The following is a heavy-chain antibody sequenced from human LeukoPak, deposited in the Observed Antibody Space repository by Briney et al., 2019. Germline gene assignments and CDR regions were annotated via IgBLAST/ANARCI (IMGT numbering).Heavy chain of an antibody. J-gene: IGHJ4*02. CDR3: STDWYDY. D-gene: IGHD6-13*01. Sequence: GGSLRLSCTTSGFIFGDYAMTWVRQAPGKGLEWVGRIKNKGDGGTTDYAAPVKGRFTLSRDDSKSTLYLQMNSLKVEDTAMYYCSTDWYDYWGQGTLVTVSS. V-gene: IGHV3-15*01. CDR2: IKNKGDGGTT. CDR1: GFIFGDYA.